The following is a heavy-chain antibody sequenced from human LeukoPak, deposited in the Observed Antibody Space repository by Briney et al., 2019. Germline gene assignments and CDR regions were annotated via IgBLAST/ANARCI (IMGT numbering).Heavy chain of an antibody. CDR3: ARLRPNYDFWSGFNWFDP. CDR2: IYYSGST. D-gene: IGHD3-3*01. V-gene: IGHV4-39*01. J-gene: IGHJ5*02. CDR1: GGSISSSSYY. Sequence: SETLSLTCTVSGGSISSSSYYWGWNRQPPGKGLERIGSIYYSGSTYYNPSLKSRVTISVDTSKNQFSLKLSSVTAADTAVYYCARLRPNYDFWSGFNWFDPWGQGTLVTVSS.